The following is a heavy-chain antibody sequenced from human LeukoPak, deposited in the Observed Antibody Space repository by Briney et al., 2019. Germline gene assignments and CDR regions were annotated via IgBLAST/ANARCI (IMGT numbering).Heavy chain of an antibody. CDR3: ARVTSSGYYDYYYMDV. D-gene: IGHD3-22*01. J-gene: IGHJ6*03. CDR2: IYYSGST. CDR1: GGSISSYY. Sequence: SETLSLTCTVSGGSISSYYWSWIRQPPGKGLEWIGYIYYSGSTYYNPSLKSRVTISVDTSKNQFSLKLSSVTAADTAVYYCARVTSSGYYDYYYMDVWGKGTTVTISS. V-gene: IGHV4-59*01.